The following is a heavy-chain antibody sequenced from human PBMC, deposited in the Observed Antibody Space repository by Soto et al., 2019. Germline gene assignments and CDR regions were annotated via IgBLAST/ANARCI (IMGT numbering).Heavy chain of an antibody. Sequence: ASVKGLCKVSGYTLTELSMHWVRQAPGKGLEWMGGFDPEDGETIYAQKFQGRVTITEDTSAGTAYMELSSLRSEDTAVYYCARGDYVYLLFDYWGQGTLVTVSS. D-gene: IGHD4-17*01. CDR3: ARGDYVYLLFDY. V-gene: IGHV1-24*01. CDR2: FDPEDGET. J-gene: IGHJ4*02. CDR1: GYTLTELS.